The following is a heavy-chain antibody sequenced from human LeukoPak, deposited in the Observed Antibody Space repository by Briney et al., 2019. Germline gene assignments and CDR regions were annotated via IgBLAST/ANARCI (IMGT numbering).Heavy chain of an antibody. Sequence: PSETLSLTCTVAGGSISSDDYYWSCIRQPPGKGLECIGYIYYSGSTYYNPSLKSRVTISVDTYKNQFSLKLSSVTAADTAVYYCARVATCAGDCYPPGYFQHSGQGTLVTVSS. CDR2: IYYSGST. D-gene: IGHD2-21*02. CDR1: GGSISSDDYY. V-gene: IGHV4-30-4*01. CDR3: ARVATCAGDCYPPGYFQH. J-gene: IGHJ1*01.